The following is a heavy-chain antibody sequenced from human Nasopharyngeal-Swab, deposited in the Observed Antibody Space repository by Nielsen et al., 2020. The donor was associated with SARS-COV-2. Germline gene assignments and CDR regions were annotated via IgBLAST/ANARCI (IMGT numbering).Heavy chain of an antibody. Sequence: GEAQKSAWAASGFIVSSYWMHGGRQAPGKGLVWVSRIKSDGSSTSYADSVKGRFTISRDNAKNTLFLQMNSLRAEDTAVYYCARESIAAAGPGMDVWGQGTTVTVSS. CDR1: GFIVSSYW. D-gene: IGHD6-13*01. CDR2: IKSDGSST. CDR3: ARESIAAAGPGMDV. J-gene: IGHJ6*02. V-gene: IGHV3-74*01.